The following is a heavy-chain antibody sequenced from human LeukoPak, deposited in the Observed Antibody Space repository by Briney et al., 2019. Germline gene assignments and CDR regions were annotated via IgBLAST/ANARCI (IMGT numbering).Heavy chain of an antibody. CDR1: GSSISSSNYY. CDR3: ARDDWVY. V-gene: IGHV4-61*02. J-gene: IGHJ4*02. D-gene: IGHD3-9*01. CDR2: IYTSGST. Sequence: SETLSLTCTVSGSSISSSNYYWSWIRQPAGKGLEWIGRIYTSGSTNYNPSLKSRVTISVDTSKNQFSVKLTSVTAADTAVYFCARDDWVYWGQGTLVTVSS.